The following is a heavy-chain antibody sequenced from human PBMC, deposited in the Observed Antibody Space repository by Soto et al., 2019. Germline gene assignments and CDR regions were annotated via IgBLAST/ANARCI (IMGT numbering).Heavy chain of an antibody. J-gene: IGHJ6*03. CDR3: ARGGRGYYYMDV. CDR1: GFTFSNYW. Sequence: EVQLVESGGGLVQPGGSLRLSYEASGFTFSNYWIHWVRQAPGKGLVWLSRIKGDASTTNYADSVMGRFTISRDNAKNTLYLQMNSLRAEDTAVYYCARGGRGYYYMDVWGKGITVTVSS. V-gene: IGHV3-74*01. CDR2: IKGDASTT.